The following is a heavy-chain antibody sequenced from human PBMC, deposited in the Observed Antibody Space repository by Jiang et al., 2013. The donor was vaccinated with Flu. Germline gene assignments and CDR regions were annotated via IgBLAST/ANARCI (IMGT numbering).Heavy chain of an antibody. Sequence: QLLESGGGLVQPGGSLRLSCAASGFIFTNYVINWVRQAPGKGLEWAASVRTSGATRHYADSVKGRFTVSRDNSKGTVFLEMNSLRTDDTALYYCARSDRFCTATTCYTSFDNWGQGILVTVSS. D-gene: IGHD2-2*02. CDR1: GFIFTNYV. J-gene: IGHJ4*02. V-gene: IGHV3-23*01. CDR2: VRTSGATR. CDR3: ARSDRFCTATTCYTSFDN.